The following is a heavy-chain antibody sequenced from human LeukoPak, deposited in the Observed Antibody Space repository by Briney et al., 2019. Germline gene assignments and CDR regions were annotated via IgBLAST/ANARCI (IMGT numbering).Heavy chain of an antibody. V-gene: IGHV4-4*07. Sequence: SETLSLTCTVSGGSISSYYWSWIRQPAGKGLEWIGRIYTSGSTNYNPSLKSRVTMSVDTSKNQFSLKLSSVTAADTAVYYCARESLRYFDWLSKASHFDYWGQGTLVTVFS. J-gene: IGHJ4*02. CDR1: GGSISSYY. CDR3: ARESLRYFDWLSKASHFDY. CDR2: IYTSGST. D-gene: IGHD3-9*01.